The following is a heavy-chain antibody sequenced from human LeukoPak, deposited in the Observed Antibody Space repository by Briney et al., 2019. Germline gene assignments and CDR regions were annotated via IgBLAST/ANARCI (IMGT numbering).Heavy chain of an antibody. CDR3: AKCPKPAMVDY. V-gene: IGHV3-23*01. J-gene: IGHJ4*02. CDR2: ISGSGGST. D-gene: IGHD5-18*01. CDR1: GFTFSSYA. Sequence: GASLILPCAASGFTFSSYAMSWVRQAPGKGLEWVSAISGSGGSTYYADSVKGRFTISRDNSKNTLYLQMNSLRAEDTAVYYCAKCPKPAMVDYWGQGTLVTVSS.